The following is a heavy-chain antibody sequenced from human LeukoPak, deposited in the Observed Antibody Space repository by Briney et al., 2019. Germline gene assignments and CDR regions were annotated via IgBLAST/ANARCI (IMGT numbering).Heavy chain of an antibody. J-gene: IGHJ4*02. D-gene: IGHD6-19*01. Sequence: SETLSLTCTVSGVSISSSSYYWGWIRQPPGKGLEWIGSIYYSGSTYYNPSLKSRVTISVDTSKNQFSLKLSSVTAADTAVYYCARHLRGVAVAADYWGQGTLVTVSS. CDR1: GVSISSSSYY. CDR3: ARHLRGVAVAADY. CDR2: IYYSGST. V-gene: IGHV4-39*01.